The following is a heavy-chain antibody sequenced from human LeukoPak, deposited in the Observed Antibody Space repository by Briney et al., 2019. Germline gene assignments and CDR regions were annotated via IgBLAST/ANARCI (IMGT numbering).Heavy chain of an antibody. Sequence: GRSLRLSCAASGFTLSSYAMHWVRQAPGKGLEWVAVISHDRSQKYYTDSVKGRFTISRDNSKNTLFLQMNSLRAEDTAVYYCAKAPAASCIGSNCYHFDWWGQGTLVTVSS. CDR3: AKAPAASCIGSNCYHFDW. J-gene: IGHJ4*02. CDR2: ISHDRSQK. CDR1: GFTLSSYA. D-gene: IGHD2-15*01. V-gene: IGHV3-30-3*01.